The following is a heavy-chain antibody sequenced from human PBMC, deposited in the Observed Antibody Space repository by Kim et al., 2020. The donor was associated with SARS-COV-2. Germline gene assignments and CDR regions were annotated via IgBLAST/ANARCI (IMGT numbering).Heavy chain of an antibody. J-gene: IGHJ5*02. CDR2: IYSTSVNS. V-gene: IGHV4-4*07. D-gene: IGHD6-19*01. Sequence: SETLSLTCSVSGGSMRSYYWSWIRQPAGKGLEWIGRIYSTSVNSNYNPSLKSRVTVSVDTSKNQFFLKLNSVTAADTAVYYCARDYPSGWLNWFDPWGQG. CDR3: ARDYPSGWLNWFDP. CDR1: GGSMRSYY.